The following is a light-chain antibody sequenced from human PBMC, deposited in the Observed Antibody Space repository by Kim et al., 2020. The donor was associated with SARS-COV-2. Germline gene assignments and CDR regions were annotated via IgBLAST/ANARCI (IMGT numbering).Light chain of an antibody. J-gene: IGKJ5*01. CDR2: GAS. CDR1: QNVVTNY. CDR3: QQYSSSPGT. V-gene: IGKV3-20*01. Sequence: SQGERATLSCRASQNVVTNYLAWYQQRPGQAPRLLIYGASSRATDIPDRFTGSGSGTDFTLTISRLEPEDFAVYYCQQYSSSPGTFGQGTRLEIK.